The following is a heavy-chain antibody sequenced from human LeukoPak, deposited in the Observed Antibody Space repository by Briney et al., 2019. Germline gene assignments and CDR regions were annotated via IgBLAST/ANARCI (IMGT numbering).Heavy chain of an antibody. Sequence: GASVKVSCKASGYTFTSYYMHWVRQAPGQGLEWMGRINPNSGGTNYAQKFQGRVTMTRDTSISTAYMELSRLRSDDTAVYYCARGSPVVPAATPHFFDSWGQGTLVTVSS. D-gene: IGHD2-2*01. V-gene: IGHV1-2*06. CDR2: INPNSGGT. CDR1: GYTFTSYY. J-gene: IGHJ4*02. CDR3: ARGSPVVPAATPHFFDS.